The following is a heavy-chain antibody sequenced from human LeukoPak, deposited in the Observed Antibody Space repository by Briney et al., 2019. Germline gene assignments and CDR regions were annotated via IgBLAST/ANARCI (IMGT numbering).Heavy chain of an antibody. J-gene: IGHJ3*02. CDR1: GFTFSSYG. Sequence: GRSLRLSCAASGFTFSSYGMHWVRKAPGKGLEWVAVIWYDGSNKYYAASVKGRFTISRDNSKNTLYLQMNSLRAEDTAVYYCARGYCSGGSCYLDDAFDIWSQGTMVTVSS. CDR3: ARGYCSGGSCYLDDAFDI. CDR2: IWYDGSNK. D-gene: IGHD2-15*01. V-gene: IGHV3-33*01.